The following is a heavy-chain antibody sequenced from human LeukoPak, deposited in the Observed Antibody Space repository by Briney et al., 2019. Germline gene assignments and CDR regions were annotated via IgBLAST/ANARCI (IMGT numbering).Heavy chain of an antibody. J-gene: IGHJ5*02. CDR1: GGSFSGYY. CDR3: ARAPLRARRTPSLGWFDP. Sequence: SETLSLTCAVYGGSFSGYYWSWIRQPPGKGLEWIGEINHSGSTNYNPSLKSRVTISVDTSKNQFSLKLSSETAADTAVYYCARAPLRARRTPSLGWFDPWGQGTLVTVSS. CDR2: INHSGST. V-gene: IGHV4-34*01. D-gene: IGHD6-6*01.